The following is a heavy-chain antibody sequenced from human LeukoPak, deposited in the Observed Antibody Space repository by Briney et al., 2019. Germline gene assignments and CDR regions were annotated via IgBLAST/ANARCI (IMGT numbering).Heavy chain of an antibody. Sequence: GGSLRLSCSASGFTFTTYGMTWVRQAPGKGLEWVSGIGGSGTRTYYADSVKGRFTISRDNSKNTLYLQMNSLRDEDTAVYYCAKDSHWILFDDWGQGTLVTVSS. CDR1: GFTFTTYG. V-gene: IGHV3-23*01. J-gene: IGHJ4*02. CDR3: AKDSHWILFDD. D-gene: IGHD2-2*03. CDR2: IGGSGTRT.